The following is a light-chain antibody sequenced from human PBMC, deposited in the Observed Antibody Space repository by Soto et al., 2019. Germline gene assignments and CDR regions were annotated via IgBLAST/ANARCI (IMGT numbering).Light chain of an antibody. CDR1: SSDVGGYTY. V-gene: IGLV2-14*01. CDR2: DVS. CDR3: CSSTSSNTYV. Sequence: QSALTQPASVSGSPGQSITISCTGTSSDVGGYTYVSWYQQYPGKAPKLMIYDVSYRTSGVSNRFSGSKSGNTASLTISGLQAEDEADYYCCSSTSSNTYVFGTGTKLTVL. J-gene: IGLJ1*01.